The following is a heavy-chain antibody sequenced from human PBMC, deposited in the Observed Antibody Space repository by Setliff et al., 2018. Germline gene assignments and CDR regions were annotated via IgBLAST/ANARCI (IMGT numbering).Heavy chain of an antibody. Sequence: PGGSLRLSCAASGFTFSSYAMSWVRQAPGKGLEWVSAMSGSGGSTYYADSVKGRFTISRDNVKNSLFLQMNSLRAEDTAVYYCARMGPTWSTHAFDIWGRGTMVTVSS. CDR1: GFTFSSYA. D-gene: IGHD1-26*01. CDR3: ARMGPTWSTHAFDI. CDR2: MSGSGGST. V-gene: IGHV3-23*01. J-gene: IGHJ3*02.